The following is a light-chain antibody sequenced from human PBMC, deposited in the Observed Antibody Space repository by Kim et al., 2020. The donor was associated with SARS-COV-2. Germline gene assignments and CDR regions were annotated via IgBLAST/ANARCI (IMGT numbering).Light chain of an antibody. J-gene: IGKJ5*01. CDR3: QQYNDWPPAIT. V-gene: IGKV3-15*01. CDR2: GAT. CDR1: QSVNSN. Sequence: EILMTQSPATLSVSPGGRATLSCRASQSVNSNLAWYQQKPGQAPRLLIYGATTRATGIPARFSGTGSGTDFTLTISSLQSEDFAVYYCQQYNDWPPAITFGQGTRLEIK.